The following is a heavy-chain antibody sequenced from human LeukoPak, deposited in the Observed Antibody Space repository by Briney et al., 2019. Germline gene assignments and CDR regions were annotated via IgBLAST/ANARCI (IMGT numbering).Heavy chain of an antibody. CDR1: GGSFSGYY. Sequence: SETLSLTCAVYGGSFSGYYWSWIRQPPGKGLEWIGEINHSGSTYYNPSLKSRVTISVDTSKNQFSLKLSSVTAADTAVYYCARELSSGWYDAFDIWGQGTMVTVSS. J-gene: IGHJ3*02. CDR3: ARELSSGWYDAFDI. CDR2: INHSGST. D-gene: IGHD6-19*01. V-gene: IGHV4-34*01.